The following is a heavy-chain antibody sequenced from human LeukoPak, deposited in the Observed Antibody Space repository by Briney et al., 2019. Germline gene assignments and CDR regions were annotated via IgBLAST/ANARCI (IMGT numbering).Heavy chain of an antibody. Sequence: GRSLRLSCAASGFTFDDYAMHWVRQAPGKGLEWVSVISWNSAGIGYADSVKGRFTISRDNAKNSLYLQMNTLRAEDTALYYCARDRPPLHYYFGMDVWGQGTTVTVSS. J-gene: IGHJ6*02. D-gene: IGHD6-6*01. V-gene: IGHV3-9*01. CDR1: GFTFDDYA. CDR3: ARDRPPLHYYFGMDV. CDR2: ISWNSAGI.